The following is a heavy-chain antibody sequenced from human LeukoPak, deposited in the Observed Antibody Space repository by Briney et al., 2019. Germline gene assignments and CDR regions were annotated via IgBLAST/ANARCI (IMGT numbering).Heavy chain of an antibody. CDR1: GGSISSSSYY. D-gene: IGHD3-22*01. CDR3: ARPYYYDSSGYYGN. J-gene: IGHJ4*02. Sequence: SETLSLTCTVSGGSISSSSYYWGWIRQPPGKGLEWIGSIYYSGSTYYNPSLKSRVTISVDKSKNQFSLKLSSVTAADTAVYYCARPYYYDSSGYYGNWGQGTLVTVSS. CDR2: IYYSGST. V-gene: IGHV4-39*07.